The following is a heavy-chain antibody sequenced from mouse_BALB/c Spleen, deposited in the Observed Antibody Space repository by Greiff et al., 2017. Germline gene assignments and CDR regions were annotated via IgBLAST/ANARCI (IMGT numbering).Heavy chain of an antibody. CDR2: ISSGSSTI. Sequence: EVKLVESGGGLVQPGGSRKLSCAASGFTFSSFGMHWVRQAPEKGLEWVAYISSGSSTIYYADTVKGRFTISRDNPKNTLFLQMTSLRSEDTAMYYCASSSTMITTYAMDYWGQGTSVTVSS. J-gene: IGHJ4*01. V-gene: IGHV5-17*02. CDR1: GFTFSSFG. D-gene: IGHD2-4*01. CDR3: ASSSTMITTYAMDY.